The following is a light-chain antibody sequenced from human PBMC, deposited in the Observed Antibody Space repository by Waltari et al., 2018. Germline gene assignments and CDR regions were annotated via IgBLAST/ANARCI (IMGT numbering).Light chain of an antibody. V-gene: IGLV1-47*01. CDR3: AAWDDSGTGQGI. CDR2: KSS. J-gene: IGLJ2*01. CDR1: SSNIGRNS. Sequence: QSVLTQPPSASGTPGQRVTISCSGGSSNIGRNSVYLYQQIPGTAPKLLIYKSSQRPSGVPDRFSGSKSGTSASLAISGLRSEDEAVYYCAAWDDSGTGQGIFGGGTKLTVL.